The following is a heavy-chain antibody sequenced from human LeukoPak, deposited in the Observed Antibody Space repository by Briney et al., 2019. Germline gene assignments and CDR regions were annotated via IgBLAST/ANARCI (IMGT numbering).Heavy chain of an antibody. CDR1: GLTFSDYY. D-gene: IGHD3-3*01. J-gene: IGHJ6*03. Sequence: PGGSLRLSCAASGLTFSDYYMSWIRQAPGKGLEWVSYISSSGSTIYYADSVKGRFTISRDNAKNSLYLQMNSLRAEDTAVYYCARDGYYDFWSGYDSHYYYYMDVWGKGTTVTVSS. CDR2: ISSSGSTI. CDR3: ARDGYYDFWSGYDSHYYYYMDV. V-gene: IGHV3-11*04.